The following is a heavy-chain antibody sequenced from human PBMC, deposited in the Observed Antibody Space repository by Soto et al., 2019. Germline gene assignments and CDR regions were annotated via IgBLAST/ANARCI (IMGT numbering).Heavy chain of an antibody. CDR3: ARGWAGSSSWSDYYYYGMDV. CDR2: IYYSGST. Sequence: SETLSLTCTVSGGSISSYYWSWIRQPPGKGLEWIGYIYYSGSTNYNPSLKSRVTISVDTSKNQFSLKLSSVTAADTAVYYCARGWAGSSSWSDYYYYGMDVWGQGTTVTVSS. CDR1: GGSISSYY. V-gene: IGHV4-59*01. D-gene: IGHD6-13*01. J-gene: IGHJ6*02.